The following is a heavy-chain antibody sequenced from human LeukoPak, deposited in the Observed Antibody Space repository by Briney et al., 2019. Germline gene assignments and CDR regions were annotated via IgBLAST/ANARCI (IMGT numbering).Heavy chain of an antibody. CDR1: GFTFSSYA. J-gene: IGHJ4*02. CDR3: AKEPDYGDYFDY. Sequence: GGSLRLSCAASGFTFSSYAMSWVRQALGKGLEWVSAISGSGGSTYYADSVKGRFSISRDNSKNTLYLQMNSLRAEDTAVYYCAKEPDYGDYFDYWGQGTLVTVSS. D-gene: IGHD4-17*01. CDR2: ISGSGGST. V-gene: IGHV3-23*01.